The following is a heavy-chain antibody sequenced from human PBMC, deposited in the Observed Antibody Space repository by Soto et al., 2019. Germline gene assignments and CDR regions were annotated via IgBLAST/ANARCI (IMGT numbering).Heavy chain of an antibody. CDR1: GGSMSIHY. Sequence: KPSETLSLTCTVSGGSMSIHYWTWLRQPPGKGLEWIGYISYSGSTYYNPSLKSRVTISADTSRNQFSLKLSSVIAADTAVYYCARADPDASVGYWGQGTLVTVS. D-gene: IGHD3-16*01. CDR2: ISYSGST. V-gene: IGHV4-59*11. J-gene: IGHJ4*02. CDR3: ARADPDASVGY.